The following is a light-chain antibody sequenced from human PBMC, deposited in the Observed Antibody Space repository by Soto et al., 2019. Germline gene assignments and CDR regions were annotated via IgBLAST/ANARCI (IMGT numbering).Light chain of an antibody. V-gene: IGKV3-15*01. Sequence: EVVMTQSPATLSVSPGERATLSCRASQSVNIAWYQQKPGQAPRLLIYGASTRATGIPGRFSGSGSGTEFTLTISSLQSEDIAVYYCQQYNKWPPFTFGQGTKLEIK. CDR2: GAS. CDR1: QSVN. J-gene: IGKJ2*01. CDR3: QQYNKWPPFT.